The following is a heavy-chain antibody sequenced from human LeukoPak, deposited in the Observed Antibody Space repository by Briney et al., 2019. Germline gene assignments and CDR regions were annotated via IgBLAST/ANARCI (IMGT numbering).Heavy chain of an antibody. V-gene: IGHV4-39*07. Sequence: SSETLSLTCTVSGGSISSYYWGWIRQSPGKGLEWMGSIYSTGNTHYNPPLESRLIISVDTSKNSFSLKLSSVTAADTAVYFCARDLWSTAAGIFDFWGQGALVTVSS. J-gene: IGHJ4*02. CDR1: GGSISSYY. CDR2: IYSTGNT. D-gene: IGHD6-25*01. CDR3: ARDLWSTAAGIFDF.